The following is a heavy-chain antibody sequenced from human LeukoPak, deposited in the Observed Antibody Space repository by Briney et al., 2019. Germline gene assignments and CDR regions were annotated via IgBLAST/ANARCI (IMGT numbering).Heavy chain of an antibody. V-gene: IGHV3-11*01. CDR3: ARGGTVSLFDN. J-gene: IGHJ4*02. Sequence: GGSLRLSCTASGFTFSDYYMSWIRQAPGKGLEWVSYISDSGSSIFYADSVKGRSTISRDNAKNSVYLQMNSLRAEDTAVYYCARGGTVSLFDNWGQGTLVTVSS. CDR2: ISDSGSSI. CDR1: GFTFSDYY. D-gene: IGHD1-1*01.